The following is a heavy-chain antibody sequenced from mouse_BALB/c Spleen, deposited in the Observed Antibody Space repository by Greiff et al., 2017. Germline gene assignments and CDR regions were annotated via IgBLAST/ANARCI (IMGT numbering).Heavy chain of an antibody. Sequence: QVQLKQSGAELVRPGSSVKISCKASGYAFSSYWMNWVKQRPGQGLEWIGQIYPGDGDTNYNGKFKGKATLTADKSSSTAYMQLSSLTSEDSAVYFCARGGNYEFAYWGQGTLVTVSA. CDR2: IYPGDGDT. CDR3: ARGGNYEFAY. CDR1: GYAFSSYW. V-gene: IGHV1-80*01. D-gene: IGHD2-1*01. J-gene: IGHJ3*01.